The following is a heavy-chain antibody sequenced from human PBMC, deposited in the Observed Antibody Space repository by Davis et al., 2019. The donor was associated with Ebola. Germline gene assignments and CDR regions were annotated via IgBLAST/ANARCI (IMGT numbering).Heavy chain of an antibody. CDR3: ARSLHQLLYRWFDP. J-gene: IGHJ5*02. CDR2: MNPNSGNT. D-gene: IGHD2-2*02. V-gene: IGHV1-8*03. CDR1: GYTFTSYD. Sequence: ASVKVSCKASGYTFTSYDINWVRQATGQGLEWMGWMNPNSGNTGYAQKFQGRVTITRNTSISTAYMELSSLRSEDTAVYYCARSLHQLLYRWFDPWGQGTLVTVSS.